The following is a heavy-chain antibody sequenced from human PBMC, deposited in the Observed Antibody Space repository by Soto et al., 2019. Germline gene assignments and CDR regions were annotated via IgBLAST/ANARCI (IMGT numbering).Heavy chain of an antibody. CDR2: IKVDSGYT. CDR1: GYPFIKYG. Sequence: QLQLVQSAAEVKKPGASVRVSCKAYGYPFIKYGISWIRQAPEQGLEWMGWIKVDSGYTNYAQKFQGRVTMTADTSSDTAVMERRSLRLDDTAVYFCATCYDTGFDPWGQGTLVSVSS. J-gene: IGHJ5*02. V-gene: IGHV1-18*04. D-gene: IGHD5-12*01. CDR3: ATCYDTGFDP.